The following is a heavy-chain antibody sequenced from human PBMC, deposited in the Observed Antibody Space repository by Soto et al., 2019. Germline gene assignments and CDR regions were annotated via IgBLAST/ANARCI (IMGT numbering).Heavy chain of an antibody. CDR2: IYWNDDK. Sequence: SGPTLVNPTQTLTLTCTFSGFSLSTSGVGVGWIRQPPGKALEWLALIYWNDDKRYSPSLKSRVTITKDTSKNQVVLTMTNMDPVDTATYYCAHTGDNGQLWLRITPRNFDYWGQGTLVTVSS. CDR3: AHTGDNGQLWLRITPRNFDY. CDR1: GFSLSTSGVG. D-gene: IGHD5-18*01. V-gene: IGHV2-5*01. J-gene: IGHJ4*02.